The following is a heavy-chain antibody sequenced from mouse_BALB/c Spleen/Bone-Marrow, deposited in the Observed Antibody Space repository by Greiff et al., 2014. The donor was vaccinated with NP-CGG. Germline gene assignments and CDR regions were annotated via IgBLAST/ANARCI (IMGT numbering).Heavy chain of an antibody. CDR2: ISSGSSTM. V-gene: IGHV5-17*02. Sequence: EVKLMESGGGLVQPGGSRKLSCAASGFTFSSFRIHWVRQAPEKGLEWVAYISSGSSTMYYADTVKGRSTMSRDNPKTTLFLHSSSLSDEDTAMYYCAREDGSRDWFAYWGQGTLVTVSA. J-gene: IGHJ3*01. CDR3: AREDGSRDWFAY. CDR1: GFTFSSFR. D-gene: IGHD1-1*01.